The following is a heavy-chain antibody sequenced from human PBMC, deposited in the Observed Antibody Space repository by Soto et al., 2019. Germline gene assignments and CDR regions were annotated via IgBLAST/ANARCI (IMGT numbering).Heavy chain of an antibody. J-gene: IGHJ4*02. CDR1: GYTFTSYA. V-gene: IGHV3-30-3*01. Sequence: SCKATGYTFTSYAMHWVRQAPGKGLEWVAVISYDGSNKYYADSVKGRFTISRDNSKNTLYLQMNSLRAEDTAVYYCARDLLEYSSSWGQGTLVTVSS. D-gene: IGHD6-6*01. CDR3: ARDLLEYSSS. CDR2: ISYDGSNK.